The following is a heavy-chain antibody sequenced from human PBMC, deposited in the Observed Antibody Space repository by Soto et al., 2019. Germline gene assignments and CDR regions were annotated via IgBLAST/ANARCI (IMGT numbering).Heavy chain of an antibody. CDR2: ISGYNGNT. V-gene: IGHV1-18*01. D-gene: IGHD1-1*01. Sequence: QVQLVQSGAEVKKPGASVKVSCKSSGYTFTSYGISWVRQAPGQGLEWMGWISGYNGNTNYAQKLQGRVTMTTDTSTSTAYMELRSLRSHDTAVYYCARDAGYKWKDGGWFDPWGQGTLVTVSS. CDR1: GYTFTSYG. CDR3: ARDAGYKWKDGGWFDP. J-gene: IGHJ5*02.